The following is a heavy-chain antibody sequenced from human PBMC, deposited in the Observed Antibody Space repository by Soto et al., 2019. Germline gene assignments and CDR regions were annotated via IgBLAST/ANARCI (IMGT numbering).Heavy chain of an antibody. CDR3: TQATRYCSGANCFTFDY. D-gene: IGHD2-15*01. J-gene: IGHJ4*02. CDR1: GFTFSNYA. V-gene: IGHV3-23*01. CDR2: FSSGGGGT. Sequence: EVQLLESGGGLLQPGGSLRLSCTASGFTFSNYAMSWVRQAPGKGLEWVSTFSSGGGGTYYADSVKGRFTISRDNSKNTLSLQMTSLRAEDTAVYYCTQATRYCSGANCFTFDYWGLGTLVTVSS.